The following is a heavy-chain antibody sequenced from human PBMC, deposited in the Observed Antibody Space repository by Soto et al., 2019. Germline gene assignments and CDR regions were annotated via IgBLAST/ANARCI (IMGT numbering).Heavy chain of an antibody. CDR2: ISAYNGNT. Sequence: ASVKVSCKASGYTFTSYGISWVRQAPGQGLEWMGWISAYNGNTNYAQKLQGRVTVTTDTSTSTAYMELRSLRSDDTAVYYCARVGIVVVIEGGHFDYWGQGTLVTVSS. V-gene: IGHV1-18*04. CDR1: GYTFTSYG. D-gene: IGHD3-22*01. J-gene: IGHJ4*02. CDR3: ARVGIVVVIEGGHFDY.